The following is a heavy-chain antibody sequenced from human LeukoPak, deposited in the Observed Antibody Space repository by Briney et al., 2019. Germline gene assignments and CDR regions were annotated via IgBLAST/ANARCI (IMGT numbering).Heavy chain of an antibody. J-gene: IGHJ4*02. CDR3: ARAQDFSDSSGPNYLDF. Sequence: SETLSLTCTVSGGSISSYYWSWIRQPAGKGLEWIGRIYTSGSTNYNPSLKSRVTMSVDTSKNQFSLKLSSVTAADTAVYYCARAQDFSDSSGPNYLDFWGQGILVTVSS. CDR1: GGSISSYY. V-gene: IGHV4-4*07. D-gene: IGHD3-22*01. CDR2: IYTSGST.